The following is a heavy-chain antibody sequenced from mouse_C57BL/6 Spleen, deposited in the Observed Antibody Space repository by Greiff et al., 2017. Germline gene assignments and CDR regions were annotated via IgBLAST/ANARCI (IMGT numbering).Heavy chain of an antibody. J-gene: IGHJ2*01. Sequence: VQLQQSVAELVRPGASVKLSCTASGFNIKNTYMHWVKQRPEQGLEWIGRIDPANGNTKYAPKFQGKATITADTSSNTAYLQLSSLTSEDTAIYYCARGLATVVATGDYFDGWGQGTTLTVSS. CDR1: GFNIKNTY. CDR3: ARGLATVVATGDYFDG. CDR2: IDPANGNT. D-gene: IGHD1-1*01. V-gene: IGHV14-3*01.